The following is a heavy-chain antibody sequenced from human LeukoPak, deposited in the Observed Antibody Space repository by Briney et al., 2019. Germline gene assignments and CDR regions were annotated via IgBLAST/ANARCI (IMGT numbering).Heavy chain of an antibody. D-gene: IGHD2-2*01. CDR3: ARLPRRGYCSSTSCYRGAFDI. CDR2: INHSGST. J-gene: IGHJ3*02. V-gene: IGHV4-34*01. CDR1: GGSINSYY. Sequence: KSSETLSLTCTVSGGSINSYYWSWIRQPPGKGLEWIGEINHSGSTNYNPSLKSRVTISVDTSKNQFSLKLSSVTAADTAVYYCARLPRRGYCSSTSCYRGAFDIWGQGTMVTVSS.